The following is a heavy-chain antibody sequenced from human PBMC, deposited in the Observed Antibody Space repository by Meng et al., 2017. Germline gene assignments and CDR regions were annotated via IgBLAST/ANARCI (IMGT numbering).Heavy chain of an antibody. V-gene: IGHV4-61*01. CDR1: GGSVSSGSYY. D-gene: IGHD2-15*01. CDR2: IYYSGST. Sequence: QGQLQGSGPGLVRPSETLSLTCTVSGGSVSSGSYYWSWIRQPPGKGLEWIGYIYYSGSTNYNPSLKSRVTISVDTSKNQFSLKLSSVTAADTAVYYCARDCSGGSCYSIGVWGQGTLVTVSS. CDR3: ARDCSGGSCYSIGV. J-gene: IGHJ4*02.